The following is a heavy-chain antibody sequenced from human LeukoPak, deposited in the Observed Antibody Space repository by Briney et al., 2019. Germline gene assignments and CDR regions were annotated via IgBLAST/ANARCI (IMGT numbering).Heavy chain of an antibody. CDR2: ISYDGSNK. CDR1: GFTFSSYG. Sequence: QPGRSLRLSCAASGFTFSSYGMHWVRQAPGKGLEWVAVISYDGSNKYYADSVKGRFTISRDNSKNTLYLQMNSLRAEDTAVYYCAKDLSTRWLQHQNGFGLDYWGQGTLVTVSS. CDR3: AKDLSTRWLQHQNGFGLDY. V-gene: IGHV3-30*18. D-gene: IGHD5-24*01. J-gene: IGHJ4*02.